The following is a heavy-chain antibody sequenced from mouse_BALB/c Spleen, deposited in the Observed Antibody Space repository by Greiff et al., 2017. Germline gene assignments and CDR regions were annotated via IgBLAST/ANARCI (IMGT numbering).Heavy chain of an antibody. Sequence: EVQLQESGAELVKPGASVKLSCTASGFNIKDTYMHWVKQRPEQGLEWIGRIDPANGNTKYDPKFQGKATITADTSSNTAYLQLSSLTSEDTAVYYCARDYYDYDGFAYWGQGTLVTVS. CDR3: ARDYYDYDGFAY. J-gene: IGHJ3*01. CDR2: IDPANGNT. V-gene: IGHV14-3*02. D-gene: IGHD2-4*01. CDR1: GFNIKDTY.